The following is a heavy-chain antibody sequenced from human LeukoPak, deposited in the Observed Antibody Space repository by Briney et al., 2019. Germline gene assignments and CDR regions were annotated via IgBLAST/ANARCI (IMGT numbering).Heavy chain of an antibody. Sequence: LETLSLTSALSLGSITSYYWSWIRQPPGKGLEWIGYIYYSVSNNYNPSSKSRVTMSVDTPKNQFSLMLSSVSDADTAVYYCGMNYGDYLPESGGQGTLVSV. CDR1: LGSITSYY. D-gene: IGHD4-17*01. CDR2: IYYSVSN. V-gene: IGHV4-59*01. J-gene: IGHJ4*02. CDR3: GMNYGDYLPES.